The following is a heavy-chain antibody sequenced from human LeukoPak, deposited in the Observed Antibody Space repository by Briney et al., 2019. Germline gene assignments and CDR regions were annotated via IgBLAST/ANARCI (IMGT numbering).Heavy chain of an antibody. V-gene: IGHV1-69*13. CDR2: IIPIFGTA. D-gene: IGHD2-2*01. CDR3: ARARIPAAYGYYFDY. J-gene: IGHJ4*02. CDR1: GGTFSSYA. Sequence: SSVKVSCKASGGTFSSYAISWVRQAPGQGREWMGGIIPIFGTANYAQKFQGRVTITADESTSTAYMELSSLRSEDTAVYYCARARIPAAYGYYFDYWGQGTLVTVSS.